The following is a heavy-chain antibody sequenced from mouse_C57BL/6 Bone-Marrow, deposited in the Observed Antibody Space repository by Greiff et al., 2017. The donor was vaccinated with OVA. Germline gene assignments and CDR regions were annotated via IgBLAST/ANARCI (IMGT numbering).Heavy chain of an antibody. CDR2: IRSKSNNYAT. J-gene: IGHJ3*01. CDR3: VSLSPLFSY. CDR1: GFSFNTYA. Sequence: EVMLVESGGGLVQPKGSLKLSCAASGFSFNTYAMNWVRQAPGKGLEWVARIRSKSNNYATYYADSVKDRFTISRDDSESMLYLQMNNLKTEDTAMYYCVSLSPLFSYWGQGTLVTVSA. V-gene: IGHV10-1*01. D-gene: IGHD6-5*01.